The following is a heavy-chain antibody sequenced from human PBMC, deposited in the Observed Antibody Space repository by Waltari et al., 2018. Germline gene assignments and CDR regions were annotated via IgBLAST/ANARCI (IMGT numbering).Heavy chain of an antibody. J-gene: IGHJ4*02. Sequence: QLQLQESSPGLVKPSETLSLTCTVSGGSLSSSSYYWGWIRQPPGKGLEWIGSIYYSGSTYYNPSLKSRVTISVDTSKNQFSLKLSSVTAADTAVYYCARHGGSSGDWGQGTLVTVSS. D-gene: IGHD2-15*01. CDR2: IYYSGST. V-gene: IGHV4-39*01. CDR3: ARHGGSSGD. CDR1: GGSLSSSSYY.